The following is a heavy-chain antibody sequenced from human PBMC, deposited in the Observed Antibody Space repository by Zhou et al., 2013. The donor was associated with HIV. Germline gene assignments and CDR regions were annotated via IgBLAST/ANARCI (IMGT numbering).Heavy chain of an antibody. CDR3: ARSMITFGELSNHLDY. CDR1: GYTFTSYY. CDR2: INPSGSST. Sequence: QVQLVQSGAEVKKPGASVKVSCKAAGYTFTSYYMHWVRQAPGQGLEWMGIINPSGSSTNYAQKFQGRVTMTRDMSTSTVYMELSSLRSEDTAVYYCARSMITFGELSNHLDYWGQGTLVTVSS. D-gene: IGHD3-16*02. J-gene: IGHJ4*02. V-gene: IGHV1-46*01.